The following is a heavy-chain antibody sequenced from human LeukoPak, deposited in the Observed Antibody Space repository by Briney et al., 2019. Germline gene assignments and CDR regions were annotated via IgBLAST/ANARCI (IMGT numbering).Heavy chain of an antibody. V-gene: IGHV3-21*04. J-gene: IGHJ4*02. D-gene: IGHD1/OR15-1a*01. CDR3: AKGTKHVMTIPDY. CDR2: TSSSSAYT. CDR1: GFTFSSFS. Sequence: GGSLRLSCAASGFTFSSFSMIWVRQAPGQGLEWVSSTSSSSAYTFYAESGKGRFTISRDNAKNSLFLQMNSLRAEDTAMYYCAKGTKHVMTIPDYWGQGNPGHRLL.